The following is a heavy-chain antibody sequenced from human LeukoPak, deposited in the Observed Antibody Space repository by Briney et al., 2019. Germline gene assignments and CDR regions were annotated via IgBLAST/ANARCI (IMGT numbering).Heavy chain of an antibody. CDR3: AKNPYEYYFDY. CDR1: GYTFTDYY. V-gene: IGHV1-2*02. Sequence: VASVKVSCKAYGYTFTDYYIHWVRQAPGQGLEWMGWINPSSGDTNYAQKFQGRVTMTRDTSISTAYMELSRLRSDDTAVYYCAKNPYEYYFDYWGQGTLVTVSS. J-gene: IGHJ4*02. D-gene: IGHD5-12*01. CDR2: INPSSGDT.